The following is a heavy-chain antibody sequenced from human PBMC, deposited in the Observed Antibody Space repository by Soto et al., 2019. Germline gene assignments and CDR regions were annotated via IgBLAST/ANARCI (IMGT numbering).Heavy chain of an antibody. D-gene: IGHD3-10*01. J-gene: IGHJ4*02. V-gene: IGHV3-30-3*01. Sequence: GGSLRLSCAASGFTFSSYAMHWVRQAPGKGLEWVAVISYDGSNTYYADSVKGRFTISRDNSKNTLYLQMNSLRAEDTAVYYCAKEMDYGSGSSSYFDYWGQGTLVTVSS. CDR2: ISYDGSNT. CDR3: AKEMDYGSGSSSYFDY. CDR1: GFTFSSYA.